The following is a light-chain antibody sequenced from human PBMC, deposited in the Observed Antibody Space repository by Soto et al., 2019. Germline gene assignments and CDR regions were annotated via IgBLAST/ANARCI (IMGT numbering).Light chain of an antibody. J-gene: IGLJ3*02. V-gene: IGLV1-40*01. CDR3: QSSDSSLRGWV. CDR1: SSNIGAGYD. CDR2: GNS. Sequence: QSVLTQPPSVSGAPGQRVTISCTGSSSNIGAGYDGHWYQQLPGTAPKLLIYGNSNRPSGVPDRFSGSKAGTSASLAIPGLRAEDEADYYCQSSDSSLRGWVFGGGTKLTVL.